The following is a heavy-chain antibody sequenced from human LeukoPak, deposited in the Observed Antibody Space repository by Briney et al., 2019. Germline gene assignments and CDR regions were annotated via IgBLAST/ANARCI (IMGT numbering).Heavy chain of an antibody. J-gene: IGHJ4*02. CDR3: ARYNWNLDY. CDR1: GFTFSTYW. CDR2: IKQDGSEK. D-gene: IGHD1-20*01. V-gene: IGHV3-7*01. Sequence: SGGSLRLSCAASGFTFSTYWMSWVRQAPRKGLEWVANIKQDGSEKYYVDSVKGRFTISRDNAKNSLYLQMNSLRAEDTAAYYCARYNWNLDYWGQGTLVTVSS.